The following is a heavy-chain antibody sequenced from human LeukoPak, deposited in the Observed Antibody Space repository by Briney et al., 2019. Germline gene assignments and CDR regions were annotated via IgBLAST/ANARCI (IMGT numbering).Heavy chain of an antibody. J-gene: IGHJ6*03. Sequence: ASVKVSCKPSGYTFTSYYTHWVRRAPGQGLEWMGIINPSGGGTTYAPKFQGRVTMTRDTSTSIVYMELSSLTSDDTAVYYCARNGVGSGSYEPASYFYYMDVWGKGTTVTVSS. CDR1: GYTFTSYY. V-gene: IGHV1-46*01. D-gene: IGHD3-10*01. CDR3: ARNGVGSGSYEPASYFYYMDV. CDR2: INPSGGGT.